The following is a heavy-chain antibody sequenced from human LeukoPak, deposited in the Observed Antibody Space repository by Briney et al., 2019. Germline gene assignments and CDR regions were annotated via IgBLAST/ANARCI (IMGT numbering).Heavy chain of an antibody. CDR3: ARDGPDSSGYGILDY. CDR1: GFTFSSYA. D-gene: IGHD3-22*01. CDR2: ISGSGGST. V-gene: IGHV3-23*01. Sequence: GGSLRLSCAASGFTFSSYAMSWVRQAPGKGLEWVSAISGSGGSTYYADSVKGRFTISRDNAKNTLYLQMNSLRAEDTAVYYCARDGPDSSGYGILDYWGQETLVTVSS. J-gene: IGHJ4*02.